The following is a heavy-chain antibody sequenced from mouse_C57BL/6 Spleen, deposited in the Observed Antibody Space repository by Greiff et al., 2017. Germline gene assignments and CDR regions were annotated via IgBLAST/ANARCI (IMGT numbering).Heavy chain of an antibody. CDR1: GYAFSSYW. J-gene: IGHJ1*03. CDR3: ARSCCYGSSYGYLDV. Sequence: QVQLQQSGAELVKPGASVKISCKASGYAFSSYWMNWVKQRPGKGLEWIGQIYPGDGDTNYNGKFKGKATLTADKSSSPAYMQLSSLTSEDSAVYVCARSCCYGSSYGYLDVWGTGTTVTVSS. V-gene: IGHV1-80*01. D-gene: IGHD1-1*01. CDR2: IYPGDGDT.